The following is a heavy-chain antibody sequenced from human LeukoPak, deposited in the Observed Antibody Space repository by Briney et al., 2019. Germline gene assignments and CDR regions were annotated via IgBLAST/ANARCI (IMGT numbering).Heavy chain of an antibody. J-gene: IGHJ4*02. D-gene: IGHD3-16*01. CDR1: GFTFSIYA. Sequence: GGSLRLSCAAYGFTFSIYAMSWVRQAPGKGLEWVSSISGSGGSTYFADSVKGRFTFSRDNSQNTLFLQMNSLRAEDTAVYYCAQDHTTNNLGDDYWGQGTLVTVSS. V-gene: IGHV3-23*01. CDR2: ISGSGGST. CDR3: AQDHTTNNLGDDY.